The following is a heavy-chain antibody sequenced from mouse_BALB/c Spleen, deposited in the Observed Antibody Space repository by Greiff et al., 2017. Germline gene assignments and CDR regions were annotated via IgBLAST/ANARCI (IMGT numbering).Heavy chain of an antibody. J-gene: IGHJ3*01. D-gene: IGHD1-1*01. Sequence: EVQRVESGGGLVKPGGSLKLSCAASGFTFSDYYMYWVRQTPEKRLEWVATISDGGSYTYYPDSVKGRFTISRDNAKNNLYLQMSSLKSEDTAMYYCARGEGYYGSSWFAYWGQGTLVTVSA. V-gene: IGHV5-4*02. CDR3: ARGEGYYGSSWFAY. CDR2: ISDGGSYT. CDR1: GFTFSDYY.